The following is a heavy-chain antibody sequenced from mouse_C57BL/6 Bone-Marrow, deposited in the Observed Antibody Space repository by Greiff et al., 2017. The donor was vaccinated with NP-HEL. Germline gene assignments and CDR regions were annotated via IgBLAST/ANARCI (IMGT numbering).Heavy chain of an antibody. CDR1: GYTFTSYW. V-gene: IGHV1-64*01. J-gene: IGHJ4*01. CDR2: IHPNSGST. Sequence: QVQLQQPGAELVKPGASVKLSCKASGYTFTSYWMHWVKQRPGQGLEWIGMIHPNSGSTNYNEKFKSKATLTVDKSSSTAYMQLSSLTSEDSAVYYCARDYYGNYVGAMDYWGQGTSVTGSS. D-gene: IGHD2-1*01. CDR3: ARDYYGNYVGAMDY.